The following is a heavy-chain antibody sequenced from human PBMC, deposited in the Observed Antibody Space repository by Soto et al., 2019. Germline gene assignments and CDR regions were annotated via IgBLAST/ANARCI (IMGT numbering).Heavy chain of an antibody. V-gene: IGHV4-39*01. Sequence: QLQLQESGPGLVKPSETLSLTCTVSGGSISSSSYYWGWIRQPPGKGLEWIGSIYYSGSTYYNPSLKSRVTISVDTSKNQFSRKLSSVTAADTAVYYCARLRGRQTTVTYYYYYMDVWGKGTTVTVSS. J-gene: IGHJ6*03. D-gene: IGHD4-17*01. CDR1: GGSISSSSYY. CDR3: ARLRGRQTTVTYYYYYMDV. CDR2: IYYSGST.